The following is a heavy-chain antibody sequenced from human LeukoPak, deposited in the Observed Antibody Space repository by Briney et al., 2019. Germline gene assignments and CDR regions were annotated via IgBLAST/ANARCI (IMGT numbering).Heavy chain of an antibody. J-gene: IGHJ5*02. V-gene: IGHV1-18*01. Sequence: SVKVSCKASGYIFTSYGISWVPQAPGQGLEWMVWISAYNGNTNYAEKLQGRVTMTTDTSTSTVYMAQRSLRSDDTAVYACARMNLMAYDFWSGPPWFDPWGQGTLVTASS. CDR1: GYIFTSYG. CDR2: ISAYNGNT. CDR3: ARMNLMAYDFWSGPPWFDP. D-gene: IGHD3-3*01.